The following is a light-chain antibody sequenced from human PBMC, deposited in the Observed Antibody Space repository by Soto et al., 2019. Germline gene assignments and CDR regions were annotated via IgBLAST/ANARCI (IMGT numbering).Light chain of an antibody. CDR3: QQSYSRGT. CDR2: AAS. Sequence: DIQMTQSPSFLSASAGDRVTIFCRASQSISNFLHWYQQKPGKAPKLLIYAASSLQSGVPSRFSGSGSGTDFTLTISSLQPEDFATYYCQQSYSRGTFGQGTKV. J-gene: IGKJ1*01. V-gene: IGKV1-39*01. CDR1: QSISNF.